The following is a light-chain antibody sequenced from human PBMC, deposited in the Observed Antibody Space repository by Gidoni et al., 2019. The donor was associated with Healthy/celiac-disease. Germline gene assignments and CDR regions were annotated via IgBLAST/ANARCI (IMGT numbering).Light chain of an antibody. CDR1: QSRLHSNGYNY. CDR2: LGS. CDR3: MQALQTPLT. J-gene: IGKJ4*01. V-gene: IGKV2-28*01. Sequence: DIVMTQSPLSLPVTPGEPASISCRSSQSRLHSNGYNYLDWYLQKPGQAPQLLIYLGSNLASGVPDRFSGSGSGTDFTLKISRVEAEDVGVYYCMQALQTPLTFGGGTKVEIK.